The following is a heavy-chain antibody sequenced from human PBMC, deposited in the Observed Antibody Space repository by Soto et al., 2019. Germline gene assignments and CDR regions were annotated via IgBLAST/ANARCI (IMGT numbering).Heavy chain of an antibody. D-gene: IGHD5-18*01. CDR3: ARDNGYNYGYYRWFDP. V-gene: IGHV4-59*01. CDR2: TYYSGST. J-gene: IGHJ5*02. Sequence: KGLEWIGYTYYSGSTNYSPSLKSRVTISVDTSKNQFSLKLSSVTAADTAVYYCARDNGYNYGYYRWFDPWGQGTLVTVSS.